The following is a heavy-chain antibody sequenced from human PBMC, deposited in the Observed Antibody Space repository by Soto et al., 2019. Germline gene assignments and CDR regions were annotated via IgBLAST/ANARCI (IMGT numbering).Heavy chain of an antibody. V-gene: IGHV3-23*01. D-gene: IGHD3-9*01. CDR1: EFTFSNYA. Sequence: GGSLRLSCAASEFTFSNYAMSWVRQAPGKGLEWVSAISYGGGTTYYADSVKGRFTISRDNSKNTLYLQMNSLRAEDTAVYYCAKDRLRYFDPPLFGMDVRGQGTTLTVSS. CDR3: AKDRLRYFDPPLFGMDV. J-gene: IGHJ6*02. CDR2: ISYGGGTT.